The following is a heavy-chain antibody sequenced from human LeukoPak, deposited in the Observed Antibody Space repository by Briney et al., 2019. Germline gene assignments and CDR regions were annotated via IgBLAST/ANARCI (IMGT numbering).Heavy chain of an antibody. CDR3: ARARCSSTSCYRSSWFDP. D-gene: IGHD2-2*01. Sequence: GASVKVSCKASGYTFTGYYMHWVRQAPGQGLEWMGWINPNSGGTNYAQKFQGRVTMTRDTSISTACMELSRLRSDDTAVYYCARARCSSTSCYRSSWFDPWGQGTLVTVSS. J-gene: IGHJ5*02. V-gene: IGHV1-2*02. CDR2: INPNSGGT. CDR1: GYTFTGYY.